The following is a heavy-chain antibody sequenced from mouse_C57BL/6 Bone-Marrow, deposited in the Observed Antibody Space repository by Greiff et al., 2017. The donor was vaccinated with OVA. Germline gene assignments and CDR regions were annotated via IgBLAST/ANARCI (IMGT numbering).Heavy chain of an antibody. CDR3: ARDLLLYLDY. J-gene: IGHJ2*01. V-gene: IGHV5-4*01. Sequence: EVKLVESGGGLVKPGGSLKLSCAASGFTFSSYAMSWVRQTPEKRLEWVATISDGGSYTYYPDNVKGRFTISRDNAKNNLYLQMSHLKSEDTAMYYCARDLLLYLDYWGQGTTLTVSS. CDR1: GFTFSSYA. CDR2: ISDGGSYT.